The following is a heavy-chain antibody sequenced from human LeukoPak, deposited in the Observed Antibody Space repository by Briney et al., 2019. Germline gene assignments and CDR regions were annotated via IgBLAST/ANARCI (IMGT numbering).Heavy chain of an antibody. CDR2: VSHSGTT. CDR1: GYSINSGYY. J-gene: IGHJ4*02. D-gene: IGHD3-3*01. Sequence: SETLSLTCTVSGYSINSGYYWGWIRQPPGKGLEWIGAVSHSGTTYYNPSLKSRVSMSIDTSKNQFSLKLISVTAADTAVYYRARLVPERFFQLNPEGYYDYWGQGTLVTVSS. V-gene: IGHV4-38-2*02. CDR3: ARLVPERFFQLNPEGYYDY.